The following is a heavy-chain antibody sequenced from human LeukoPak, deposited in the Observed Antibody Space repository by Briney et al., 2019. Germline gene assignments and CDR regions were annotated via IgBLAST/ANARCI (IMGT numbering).Heavy chain of an antibody. Sequence: GGSLRLSCAASGFAFSSYEMNWVRQAPGKGLECVSYISSSGSTIYYADSVKGRFTISRDNAKNSLYLQMNSLRAEDTAVYYCARDREAVDTKAWYFDYWGQGTLVTVSS. J-gene: IGHJ4*02. CDR1: GFAFSSYE. V-gene: IGHV3-48*03. CDR3: ARDREAVDTKAWYFDY. CDR2: ISSSGSTI. D-gene: IGHD6-19*01.